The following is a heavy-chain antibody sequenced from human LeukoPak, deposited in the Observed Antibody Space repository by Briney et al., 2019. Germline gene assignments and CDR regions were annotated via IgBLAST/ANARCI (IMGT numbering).Heavy chain of an antibody. Sequence: SETLSLTCTVSGGSVSSGSYYWSWIRQPPGKGLEWIGYIYYSGSTNYNPSLKSRVTISVDTSKNQFSLKLSSVTAADTAVYYCARGGGRNWFDPWGQGTLVTVSS. D-gene: IGHD2-15*01. CDR3: ARGGGRNWFDP. CDR2: IYYSGST. CDR1: GGSVSSGSYY. V-gene: IGHV4-61*01. J-gene: IGHJ5*02.